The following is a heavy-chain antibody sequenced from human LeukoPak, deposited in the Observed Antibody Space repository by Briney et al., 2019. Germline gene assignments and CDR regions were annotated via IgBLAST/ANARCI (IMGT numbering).Heavy chain of an antibody. V-gene: IGHV3-7*01. Sequence: GGSLRLSCAVSGITFSSFWMSWVRQVPGKGLEWVADIKQDGSEKYYVDSVKGRFTISRDNAKNSLYLQMNSLRAEDTAVYYCARTVSTSGWSDYYYGMDVWGQGTTVTVSS. CDR1: GITFSSFW. J-gene: IGHJ6*02. D-gene: IGHD6-19*01. CDR2: IKQDGSEK. CDR3: ARTVSTSGWSDYYYGMDV.